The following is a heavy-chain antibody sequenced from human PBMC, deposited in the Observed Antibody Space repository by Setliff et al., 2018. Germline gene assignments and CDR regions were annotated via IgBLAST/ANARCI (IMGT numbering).Heavy chain of an antibody. J-gene: IGHJ5*02. CDR3: ARYYYDSSGYSESDLGWFDP. V-gene: IGHV4-28*06. Sequence: SETLSLTCAVSGYSISSSNWWGWIRQPPGKGLGWIGYIYYSGSTNYNPSLKSRVTMSVDTSKNQFSLKLSSVTALDTAVYYCARYYYDSSGYSESDLGWFDPWGQGTLVTVSS. D-gene: IGHD3-22*01. CDR1: GYSISSSNW. CDR2: IYYSGST.